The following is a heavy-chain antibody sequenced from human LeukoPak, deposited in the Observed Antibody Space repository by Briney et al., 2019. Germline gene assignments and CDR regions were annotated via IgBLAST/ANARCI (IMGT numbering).Heavy chain of an antibody. CDR2: ISNNGGGT. CDR3: ARTSIAAREADY. D-gene: IGHD6-6*01. V-gene: IGHV3-64*01. J-gene: IGHJ4*02. CDR1: GFIFSRYS. Sequence: GGSLRLSCAASGFIFSRYSMHWVRQAPGKGLEYVSAISNNGGGTYYAKSVKGRFTISRDNSKNTLYLQMGSLRAEDMAVYYCARTSIAAREADYWGQGTLVTVSS.